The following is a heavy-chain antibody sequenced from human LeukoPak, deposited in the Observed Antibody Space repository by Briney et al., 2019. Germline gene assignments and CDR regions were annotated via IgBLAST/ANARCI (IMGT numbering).Heavy chain of an antibody. CDR1: GFTFSNYW. J-gene: IGHJ6*03. CDR2: IKQDGSEK. V-gene: IGHV3-7*01. Sequence: QSGGSLRLSCAASGFTFSNYWMSWVRQAPGKGLEWVANIKQDGSEKYYVDSVKGRFTISRDNAKNSLYMQMNSLKAEDTAVYYCAREEYSSSWTDYYYYMDVWGKGTTVTISS. D-gene: IGHD6-13*01. CDR3: AREEYSSSWTDYYYYMDV.